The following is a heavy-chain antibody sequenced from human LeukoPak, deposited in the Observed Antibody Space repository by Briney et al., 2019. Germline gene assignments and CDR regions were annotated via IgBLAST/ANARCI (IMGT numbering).Heavy chain of an antibody. CDR3: ARGRALPTATVAE. CDR2: MNPVSSNT. V-gene: IGHV1-8*01. Sequence: ASVKVSCKAFGYTFTSYDLDWVRQAAGQGLEWMGWMNPVSSNTGYAQKFQGRISMTRDASISTAYMELDSLRPDDTAVYYCARGRALPTATVAEWGQGTLVTVSS. CDR1: GYTFTSYD. D-gene: IGHD2-2*01. J-gene: IGHJ4*02.